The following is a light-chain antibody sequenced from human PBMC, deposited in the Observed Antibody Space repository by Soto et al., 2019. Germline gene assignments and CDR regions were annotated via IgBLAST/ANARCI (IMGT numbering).Light chain of an antibody. CDR2: DAS. J-gene: IGKJ4*01. V-gene: IGKV3-20*01. Sequence: EFALTQSPGTPSLSPGERATLSCRASQTVRNNYLAWYQQKPGQAPRLLIYDASSRATGIPDRFSGGGSGTDFTLTISRLEPEDFAVYYCQQFSSYPLTFGGGTKVDIK. CDR1: QTVRNNY. CDR3: QQFSSYPLT.